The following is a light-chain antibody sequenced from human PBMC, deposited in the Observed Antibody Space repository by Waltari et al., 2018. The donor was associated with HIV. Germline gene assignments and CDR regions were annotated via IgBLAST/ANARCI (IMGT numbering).Light chain of an antibody. J-gene: IGLJ3*02. CDR1: TSHIGAPPD. Sequence: QSVLTQPPSVSGAPGQRVTIPCTGSTSHIGAPPDVHWYQQFPGTAPKLPIYGNSNRPSGVPDRFSGSRSGTSSSLAISGLQAEDEAHYYCQSFDSSLGGWVFGGGTKLTVL. CDR3: QSFDSSLGGWV. V-gene: IGLV1-40*01. CDR2: GNS.